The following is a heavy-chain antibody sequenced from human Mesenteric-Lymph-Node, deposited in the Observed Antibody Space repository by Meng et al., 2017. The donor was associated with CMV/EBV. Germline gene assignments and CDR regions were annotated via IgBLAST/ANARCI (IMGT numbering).Heavy chain of an antibody. CDR1: AFTFSNYW. J-gene: IGHJ4*02. CDR3: ARSSLVVPAGGFDY. Sequence: GESLKISCTASAFTFSNYWMSWVRQAPGKGLEWVANIKQDGSEKYYVDSVKGRFTISRDNAKNSLYLQMNSLRAEDTAVYYCARSSLVVPAGGFDYWGQGTLVTVSS. CDR2: IKQDGSEK. D-gene: IGHD2-2*01. V-gene: IGHV3-7*01.